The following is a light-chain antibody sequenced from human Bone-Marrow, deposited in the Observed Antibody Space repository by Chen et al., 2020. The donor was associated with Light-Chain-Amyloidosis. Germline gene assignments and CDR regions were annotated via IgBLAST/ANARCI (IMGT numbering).Light chain of an antibody. CDR3: QQYGSSPRT. J-gene: IGKJ1*01. CDR2: GAS. V-gene: IGKV3-20*01. CDR1: QNLHNNW. Sequence: IVLTQSPGTLSLSPGETATLSCRASQNLHNNWVAWYQQRPGQAPRLLIFGASSRASDIPQRFSGSGSGTDFTLTISGLDPEDFAVYYCQQYGSSPRTFGQGTRVEIK.